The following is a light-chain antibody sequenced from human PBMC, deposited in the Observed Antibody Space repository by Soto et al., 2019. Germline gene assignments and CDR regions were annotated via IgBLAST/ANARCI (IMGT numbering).Light chain of an antibody. CDR3: GAWDDSLHGL. CDR1: SSNIGHNY. CDR2: NNN. V-gene: IGLV1-47*02. Sequence: QSALTQPPSVSGTPGQRVTISCSGSSSNIGHNYVCWYQQFPGTAPKLLIYNNNRRPSGVPDRFSGSKSGTSASLAISGLRSEDEADYYCGAWDDSLHGLFGGGTKLTVL. J-gene: IGLJ2*01.